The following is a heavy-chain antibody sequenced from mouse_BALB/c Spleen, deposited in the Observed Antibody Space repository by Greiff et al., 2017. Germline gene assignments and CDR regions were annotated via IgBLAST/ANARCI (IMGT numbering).Heavy chain of an antibody. D-gene: IGHD1-1*01. CDR3: ARVLPSPYYFDY. V-gene: IGHV3-6*02. J-gene: IGHJ2*01. CDR2: ISYDGSN. CDR1: GYSITSGYY. Sequence: EVQLQESGPGLVKPSQSLSLTCSVTGYSITSGYYWNWIRQFPGNKLEWMGYISYDGSNNYNPSLKNRISITRDTSKNQFFLKLNSVTTEDTATYYCARVLPSPYYFDYWGQGTTLTVSS.